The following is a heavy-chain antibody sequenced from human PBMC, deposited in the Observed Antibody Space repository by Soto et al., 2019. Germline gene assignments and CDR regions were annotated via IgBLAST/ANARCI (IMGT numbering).Heavy chain of an antibody. J-gene: IGHJ4*02. D-gene: IGHD3-22*01. CDR3: AGGDSSGYYYGY. Sequence: SETLSLTCTVSGGSISSYYWSWIRQPPGKGLEWIGYIYYSGSTNYNPSLKSRVTISVDTSKNQFSLKMSSVTAADTAVYYCAGGDSSGYYYGYWGQGTLVTVSS. CDR2: IYYSGST. V-gene: IGHV4-59*08. CDR1: GGSISSYY.